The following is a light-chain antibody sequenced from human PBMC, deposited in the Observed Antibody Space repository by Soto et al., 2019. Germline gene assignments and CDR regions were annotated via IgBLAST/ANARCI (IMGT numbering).Light chain of an antibody. V-gene: IGLV2-8*01. J-gene: IGLJ2*01. CDR1: SSDIGGYNY. Sequence: QSALTQPPSASGSPGQSVTLSCTGTSSDIGGYNYVSWYQQYPGKAPKLMIYGVTKRPSGVPDRFSGSRSDNTASLTVSGLQPEDEADYYCTSYAGSNNFWVFGGGTKLTVL. CDR2: GVT. CDR3: TSYAGSNNFWV.